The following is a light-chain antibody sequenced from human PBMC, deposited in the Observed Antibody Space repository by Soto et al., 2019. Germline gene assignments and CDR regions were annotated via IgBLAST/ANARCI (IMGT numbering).Light chain of an antibody. Sequence: EIVLTQSPGTLSLSPGERATLSCRASQSVSSNYLAWYQQKPGQAPRLLIYGASSRATGIPDRFSGSGSGTDFTLIISSLEPEDFAVYYCQQRSNWPPLTFGGGTKVDIK. CDR2: GAS. J-gene: IGKJ4*01. CDR1: QSVSSNY. V-gene: IGKV3D-20*02. CDR3: QQRSNWPPLT.